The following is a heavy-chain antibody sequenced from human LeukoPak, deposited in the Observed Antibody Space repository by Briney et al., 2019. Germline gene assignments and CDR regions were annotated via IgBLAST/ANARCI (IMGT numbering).Heavy chain of an antibody. Sequence: PGGSLRLSCAASGFTFSSYEMNWVRQAPGKGLEWVSYISSSGSTIYYADSVKGRFTISRDNAKNSLYLQMNSLRAEDTAVYYCARDIAAAGTSWFDPWGQGTLVTVSS. V-gene: IGHV3-48*03. CDR2: ISSSGSTI. CDR1: GFTFSSYE. J-gene: IGHJ5*02. CDR3: ARDIAAAGTSWFDP. D-gene: IGHD6-13*01.